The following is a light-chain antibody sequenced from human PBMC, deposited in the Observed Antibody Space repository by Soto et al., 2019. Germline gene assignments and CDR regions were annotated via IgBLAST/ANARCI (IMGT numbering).Light chain of an antibody. J-gene: IGLJ1*01. CDR3: QSYDSSLSGYV. CDR1: SSDVGGYNY. V-gene: IGLV2-14*01. Sequence: QSVLTQPASVSGSPGQSITISCTGTSSDVGGYNYVSWYQQHPGKAPKLMIYGVTNRPSGVPDRFSGSKSGTSASLAITGLQAEDEAEYYCQSYDSSLSGYVFGTGTKLTVL. CDR2: GVT.